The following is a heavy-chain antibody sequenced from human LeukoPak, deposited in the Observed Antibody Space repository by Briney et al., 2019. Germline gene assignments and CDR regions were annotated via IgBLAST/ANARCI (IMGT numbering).Heavy chain of an antibody. J-gene: IGHJ6*03. Sequence: PGGSLRLSCAASGFTVSSNYMSWVRQAPGKGLEWVSVIYSGGSTYYADSVKGRFTISRDNSKNTLYLQMNSLRAEDTAVYYCANMGYCSSTSCYGDYYYMDVWGKGTTVTVSS. CDR2: IYSGGST. CDR3: ANMGYCSSTSCYGDYYYMDV. CDR1: GFTVSSNY. V-gene: IGHV3-53*05. D-gene: IGHD2-2*01.